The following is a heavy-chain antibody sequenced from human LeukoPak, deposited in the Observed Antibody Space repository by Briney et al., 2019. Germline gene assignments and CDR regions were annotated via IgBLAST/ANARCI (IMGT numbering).Heavy chain of an antibody. CDR3: AKGGTGSGSYYKNYYYYYCYMDV. V-gene: IGHV3-23*01. CDR2: ISGSGGST. CDR1: GFTFSSYA. J-gene: IGHJ6*03. Sequence: PGGSLRLSCAASGFTFSSYAMSWVRQAPGKGLEWVSAISGSGGSTYYADSVKGRFTISRDNSKNTLYLQMNSLRAEDTAVYYCAKGGTGSGSYYKNYYYYYCYMDVWGKGTTVTVSS. D-gene: IGHD3-10*01.